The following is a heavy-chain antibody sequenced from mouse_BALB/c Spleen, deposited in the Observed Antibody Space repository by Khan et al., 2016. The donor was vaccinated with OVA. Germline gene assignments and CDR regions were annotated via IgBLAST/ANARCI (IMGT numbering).Heavy chain of an antibody. J-gene: IGHJ1*01. Sequence: EVELVESGGGLVQPGGSRKLSCAASGFTFSSFGMHWVRQAPEKGLEWVAYISSGSSTIYYADTVKGRFTISRDNPKNTLFLQMTSLRSEDTAMYCCATYGMWDWGAGTTVTVSS. CDR3: ATYGMWD. D-gene: IGHD1-1*01. V-gene: IGHV5-17*02. CDR2: ISSGSSTI. CDR1: GFTFSSFG.